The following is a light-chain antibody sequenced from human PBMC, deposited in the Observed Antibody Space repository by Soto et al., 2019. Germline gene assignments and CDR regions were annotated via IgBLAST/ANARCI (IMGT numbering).Light chain of an antibody. CDR1: QSISNY. CDR3: QQSYSTPRT. CDR2: AAS. J-gene: IGKJ1*01. V-gene: IGKV1-39*01. Sequence: DIQMTQSPSSLSASVGDRVTITCRASQSISNYLNWYQQKPGKAPKLLMYAASSLQSGVPSRFGGSGSGTDFTLTISSLQPEDFATDYCQQSYSTPRTFGPGTKVEIK.